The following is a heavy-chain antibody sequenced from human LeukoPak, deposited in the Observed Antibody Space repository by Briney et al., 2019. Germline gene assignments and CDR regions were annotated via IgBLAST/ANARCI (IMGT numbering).Heavy chain of an antibody. Sequence: PGRSLRLSCAASGFTFSSYGMHWVRQAPGKGLEWVAVVWYDGSNKYYADSVKGRFTISRDNSKNTLYLQMNSLRAEDTAVSYCARDQGQWLVPRYFDLWGRGTLVTVSS. CDR3: ARDQGQWLVPRYFDL. D-gene: IGHD6-19*01. J-gene: IGHJ2*01. V-gene: IGHV3-33*01. CDR1: GFTFSSYG. CDR2: VWYDGSNK.